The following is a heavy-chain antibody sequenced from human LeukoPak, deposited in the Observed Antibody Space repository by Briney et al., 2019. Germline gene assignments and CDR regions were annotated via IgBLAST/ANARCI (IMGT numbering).Heavy chain of an antibody. CDR2: IIPIFGTA. CDR3: ATDWSAAGTRDFDY. D-gene: IGHD6-13*01. J-gene: IGHJ4*02. Sequence: ASVKVSCKASGGTFSSYAISWVRQAPGQGLEWMGGIIPIFGTANYAQKFQGRVTITRDTSASTAYMELSSLRSEDTAVYYCATDWSAAGTRDFDYWGQGTLVTVSS. CDR1: GGTFSSYA. V-gene: IGHV1-69*05.